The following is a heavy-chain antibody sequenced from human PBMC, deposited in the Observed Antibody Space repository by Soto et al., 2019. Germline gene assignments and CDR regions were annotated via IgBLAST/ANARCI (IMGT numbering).Heavy chain of an antibody. D-gene: IGHD5-12*01. Sequence: GASVEVSCKASGYSFTGFYIHWVRQAPGQGLEWMGWVNPNSGGAHYAQKFQGRVTMTRDTSVTSAYMEVTRLRSDDTAVYYCARDNSGDDDEFGYWGQGTPVTVSS. V-gene: IGHV1-2*02. J-gene: IGHJ4*02. CDR2: VNPNSGGA. CDR1: GYSFTGFY. CDR3: ARDNSGDDDEFGY.